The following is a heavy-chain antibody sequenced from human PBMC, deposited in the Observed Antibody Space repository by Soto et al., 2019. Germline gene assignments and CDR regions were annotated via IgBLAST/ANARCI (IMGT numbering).Heavy chain of an antibody. V-gene: IGHV4-39*01. CDR2: IYRSGST. CDR1: GVSIRSGGYY. Sequence: SETLSLTCTVSGVSIRSGGYYWGWIRQHPGKGLEWIGSIYRSGSTYYNPSLQSRVTISVDTSKNQFSLRLSSVTAADTAVYLCARQPSGYRSGWYFDYWGREPWSPS. D-gene: IGHD6-19*01. J-gene: IGHJ4*02. CDR3: ARQPSGYRSGWYFDY.